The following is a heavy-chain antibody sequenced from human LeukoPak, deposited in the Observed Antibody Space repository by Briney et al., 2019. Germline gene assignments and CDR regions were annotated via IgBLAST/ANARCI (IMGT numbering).Heavy chain of an antibody. D-gene: IGHD3-10*01. CDR2: INQDGTEK. V-gene: IGHV3-7*01. CDR3: AKLAKYFYGAETFYFFEH. Sequence: GGSLRLSCAASGFTFSSYWMSWVRQAQGKGLEWVANINQDGTEKYYVDSVKGRFTISRDNGKNSLYLQMNSPRVEDTAVYYCAKLAKYFYGAETFYFFEHWGQGTPVTASS. J-gene: IGHJ4*02. CDR1: GFTFSSYW.